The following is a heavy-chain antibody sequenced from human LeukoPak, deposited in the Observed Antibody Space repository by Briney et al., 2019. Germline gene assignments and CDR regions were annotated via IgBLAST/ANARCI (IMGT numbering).Heavy chain of an antibody. CDR2: MSDRRGNI. J-gene: IGHJ4*02. Sequence: GGSLRLSCTASGFTLSSHDMNWVRQAPGKGLEWVAYMSDRRGNIYYADSVKGRFTISGDTAKKSVYLKMSSLRVEDTAVYYCARDGGDYFDYWGQGILVTVSS. CDR3: ARDGGDYFDY. D-gene: IGHD3-16*01. CDR1: GFTLSSHD. V-gene: IGHV3-48*03.